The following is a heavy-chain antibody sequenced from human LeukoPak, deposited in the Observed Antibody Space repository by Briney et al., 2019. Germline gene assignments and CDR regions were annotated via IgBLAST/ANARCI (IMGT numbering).Heavy chain of an antibody. CDR3: ARVVGARAYFDY. CDR1: GGTFSSYA. Sequence: SVKVSCKASGGTFSSYAISWVRQAPGQGLEWMGRIIPILGIANYAQKFQGRVTITADKSTSTAYMELSSLRSEDTAVYYCARVVGARAYFDYWGQGTLVTVSS. CDR2: IIPILGIA. V-gene: IGHV1-69*04. D-gene: IGHD1-26*01. J-gene: IGHJ4*02.